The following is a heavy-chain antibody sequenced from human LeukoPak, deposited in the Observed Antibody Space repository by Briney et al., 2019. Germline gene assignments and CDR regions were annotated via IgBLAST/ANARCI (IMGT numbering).Heavy chain of an antibody. D-gene: IGHD4-17*01. Sequence: GGSLRLSCTASGSTFNNYWIHWVRQGPGKGLVWVSRVNPDATSTNYADSVEGRFTISRDNVKNTVYLQMNSLRAEDTAVYYCARKYGDYRMDYWGQGTLVTVSS. CDR1: GSTFNNYW. CDR2: VNPDATST. CDR3: ARKYGDYRMDY. V-gene: IGHV3-74*01. J-gene: IGHJ4*02.